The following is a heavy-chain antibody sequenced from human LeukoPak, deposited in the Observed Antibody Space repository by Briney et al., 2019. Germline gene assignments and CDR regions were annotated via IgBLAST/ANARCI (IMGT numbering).Heavy chain of an antibody. Sequence: GGSLRLSCAASGFTFTNAWMSWVRQAPGEGLEWVGRIKSKGDGETTDYAAPVRGRFTMSRDDSTATLYLQMNSLKTEDTAVYFCTTDLGITMIRGVIVFWGQGTLVTVSS. CDR2: IKSKGDGETT. CDR3: TTDLGITMIRGVIVF. D-gene: IGHD3-10*01. CDR1: GFTFTNAW. V-gene: IGHV3-15*01. J-gene: IGHJ4*02.